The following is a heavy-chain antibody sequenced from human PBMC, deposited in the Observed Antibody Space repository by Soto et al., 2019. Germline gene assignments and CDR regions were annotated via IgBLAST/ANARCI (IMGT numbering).Heavy chain of an antibody. CDR3: VKAGTMAVTGTTPRSFDI. D-gene: IGHD1-1*01. J-gene: IGHJ3*02. CDR2: ISFDGSNQ. V-gene: IGHV3-30*18. CDR1: GFMFNAYG. Sequence: GGSLRLSCAASGFMFNAYGMHWVRQAPGNGLEWVAVISFDGSNQYYEESVKGRFTISRDNSKNTLYLQMHSLRAEDTAVYFCVKAGTMAVTGTTPRSFDIWGRGTMVTVSS.